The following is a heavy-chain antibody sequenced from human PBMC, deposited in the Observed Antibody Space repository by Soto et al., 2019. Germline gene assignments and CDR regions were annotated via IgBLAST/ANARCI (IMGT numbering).Heavy chain of an antibody. CDR1: GDSVSSNSAA. D-gene: IGHD6-6*01. V-gene: IGHV6-1*01. CDR2: TYYRSKWYN. CDR3: ARDRIAARRYYYYGMDV. Sequence: SQTLSLTCAISGDSVSSNSAAWNWIRQSPSRGLEWLGRTYYRSKWYNDYAVSVKSRITINPDTSKNQFSLQLNSVTPEDTAVYYCARDRIAARRYYYYGMDVWGQGTTVNVSS. J-gene: IGHJ6*01.